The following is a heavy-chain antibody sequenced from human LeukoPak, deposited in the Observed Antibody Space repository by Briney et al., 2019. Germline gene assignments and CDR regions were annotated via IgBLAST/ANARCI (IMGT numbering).Heavy chain of an antibody. CDR2: IYYSGTT. Sequence: SETLSLTCTVSGDSITTYFWSWIRQPPGKGLEWIGYIYYSGTTNYNPSLKSRVTISVDTSKSQVSLKLSSVTAADTAVYYCARDRAMPTAPGCWFDPWGQGPLVTVSS. D-gene: IGHD2-2*01. J-gene: IGHJ5*02. CDR1: GDSITTYF. CDR3: ARDRAMPTAPGCWFDP. V-gene: IGHV4-59*01.